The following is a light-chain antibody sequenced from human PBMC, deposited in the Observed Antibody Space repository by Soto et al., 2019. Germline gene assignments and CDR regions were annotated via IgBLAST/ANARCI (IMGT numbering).Light chain of an antibody. CDR2: AAS. Sequence: ETVLTQSPGTLSLSPGERATLSCRASQSVDSNSLAWYQQKPGQTPRLLMYAASTRATGIPDRFSGSGSGTEFSLIVSRVEHDDFAVYYCQQYGTSPSWTFGQGTKVEIK. V-gene: IGKV3-20*01. CDR1: QSVDSNS. CDR3: QQYGTSPSWT. J-gene: IGKJ1*01.